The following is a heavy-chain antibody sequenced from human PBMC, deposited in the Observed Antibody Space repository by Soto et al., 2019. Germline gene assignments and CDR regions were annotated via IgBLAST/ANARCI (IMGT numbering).Heavy chain of an antibody. V-gene: IGHV1-18*01. CDR3: ATSYDSGFDP. J-gene: IGHJ5*02. Sequence: QVQLVQSGAEVKKPGSSVKVSCKASGGTFSSYAISWVRQAPGQGLEWMGWISVYNGNTDYAQKFQGRVTMTTDTSTSTAYMELRSLRSDDTAVYYCATSYDSGFDPWGQGTLVTVSS. D-gene: IGHD5-12*01. CDR1: GGTFSSYA. CDR2: ISVYNGNT.